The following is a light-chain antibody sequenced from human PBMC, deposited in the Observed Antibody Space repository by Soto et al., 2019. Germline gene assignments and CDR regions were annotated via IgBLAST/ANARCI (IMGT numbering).Light chain of an antibody. CDR3: QQYNNWPIT. Sequence: DIQMTQSPSTLSASVGDRFTVACRASQSLSSWLAWYQQKPWKAPKLLIYDASSLESGVPSRFSGSGSGTEFTLTISRLEPEDFAVYYCQQYNNWPITFGQGTRLEI. CDR2: DAS. CDR1: QSLSSW. J-gene: IGKJ5*01. V-gene: IGKV1-5*01.